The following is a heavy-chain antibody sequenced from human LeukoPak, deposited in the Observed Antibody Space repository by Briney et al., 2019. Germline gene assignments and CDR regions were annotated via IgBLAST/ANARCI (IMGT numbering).Heavy chain of an antibody. CDR2: IKHDGSEE. V-gene: IGHV3-7*01. CDR3: GYTNNFYH. D-gene: IGHD3-16*02. Sequence: GGSLRLSCVASGLSINGQWMNWVRQAPGQGLEWVANIKHDGSEEHYVDSEKGRFTISRDDGRNSVSLQMNSVRAEDTAVYYCGYTNNFYHWGQGTLVVVSS. CDR1: GLSINGQW. J-gene: IGHJ4*02.